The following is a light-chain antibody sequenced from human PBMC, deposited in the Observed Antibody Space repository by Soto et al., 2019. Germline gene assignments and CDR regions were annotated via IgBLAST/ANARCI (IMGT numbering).Light chain of an antibody. J-gene: IGKJ4*01. CDR2: KAS. V-gene: IGKV1-5*03. CDR1: QSVSSW. CDR3: QQLNSYPALT. Sequence: DIQMTQSPSTLSASVGDRVTITCRASQSVSSWLAWFQQKPGKAPKLLIYKASSLQSGVSSRFSGGGSGTEFTLTISSLQPEDFATYYCQQLNSYPALTFGGGTKVDIK.